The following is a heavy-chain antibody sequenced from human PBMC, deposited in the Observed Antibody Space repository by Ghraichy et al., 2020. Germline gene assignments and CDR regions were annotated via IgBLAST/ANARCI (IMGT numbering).Heavy chain of an antibody. CDR3: ARGAPNPPFDY. J-gene: IGHJ4*02. D-gene: IGHD1-14*01. Sequence: SETLSLTCTVSGGSISSGGYYWSWIRQHPGKGLEWIGYIYYSGSTYYNPSLKSRVTISVDTSKNQFSLKLSSVTAADTAVYYCARGAPNPPFDYWGQGTLVTVSS. CDR1: GGSISSGGYY. CDR2: IYYSGST. V-gene: IGHV4-31*03.